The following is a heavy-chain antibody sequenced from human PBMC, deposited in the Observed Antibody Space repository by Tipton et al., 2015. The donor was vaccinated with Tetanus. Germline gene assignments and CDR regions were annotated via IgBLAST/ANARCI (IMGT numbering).Heavy chain of an antibody. Sequence: TLSLTCTVSGVSVESDDYNWIWIRQHPGKGLEWIGYIAYSGNTYYNPSLKSRLTMSLGTSKNQFSLRLTSVTAADTAVYYCAKDRTHYYIGPRIDYWGQGTLVTVSS. CDR2: IAYSGNT. J-gene: IGHJ4*02. V-gene: IGHV4-31*03. CDR1: GVSVESDDYN. D-gene: IGHD3-9*01. CDR3: AKDRTHYYIGPRIDY.